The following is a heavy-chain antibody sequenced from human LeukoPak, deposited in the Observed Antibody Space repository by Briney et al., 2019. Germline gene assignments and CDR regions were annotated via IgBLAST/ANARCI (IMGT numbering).Heavy chain of an antibody. CDR3: ARSRKNDCTSTSCYTDC. J-gene: IGHJ4*02. V-gene: IGHV4-39*01. CDR2: IYYSGST. Sequence: SETLSLTCTVSGGSISSSHYYWGWIRQPPGKGLEWIGSIYYSGSTYCNPSLKSRVTISVDTSKNQFSLKLSSATAADTAVYYCARSRKNDCTSTSCYTDCWGQGTLVTVSS. D-gene: IGHD2-2*02. CDR1: GGSISSSHYY.